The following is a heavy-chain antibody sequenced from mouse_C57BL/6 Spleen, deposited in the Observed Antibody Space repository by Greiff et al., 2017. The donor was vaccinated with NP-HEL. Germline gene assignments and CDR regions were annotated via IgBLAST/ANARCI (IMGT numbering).Heavy chain of an antibody. J-gene: IGHJ2*01. CDR2: IHPNSGST. D-gene: IGHD1-1*01. V-gene: IGHV1-64*01. CDR3: ARAGSSYGYYFDY. CDR1: GYTFTSYW. Sequence: QVQLQQPGAELVKPGASVKLSCKASGYTFTSYWMHWVKQRPGQGLEWIGMIHPNSGSTNYNEKFKSKATLTVDKSSSTAYMKLSSLTSEDSAVYYCARAGSSYGYYFDYWGQGTTLTVSS.